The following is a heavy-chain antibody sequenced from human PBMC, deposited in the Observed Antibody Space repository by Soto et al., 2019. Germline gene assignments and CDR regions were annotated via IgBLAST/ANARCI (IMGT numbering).Heavy chain of an antibody. CDR1: GYTFTSYG. D-gene: IGHD3-10*01. J-gene: IGHJ4*02. CDR2: ISAYNGNT. CDR3: ARDGGITMVRDPIDY. Sequence: GASVKVSCKASGYTFTSYGISWVRQAPGQGLEWMGWISAYNGNTNYAQKLQGRVTMTTDTSTSTAYMELRSLRSDDTAVYYCARDGGITMVRDPIDYWGQGTLVTAPQ. V-gene: IGHV1-18*04.